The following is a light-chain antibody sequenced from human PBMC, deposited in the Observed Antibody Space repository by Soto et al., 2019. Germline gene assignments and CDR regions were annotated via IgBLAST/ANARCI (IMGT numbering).Light chain of an antibody. CDR3: AIWDLSLSAWV. V-gene: IGLV1-44*01. J-gene: IGLJ3*02. Sequence: QSVLTQPPSASGTPGQRFTISCSGTTSNIGSNNVSWYQHLPGTAPKLLIYSNDQRPSGVPARFSGSKSGTSASLAISGLPSEDEADYYCAIWDLSLSAWVFGGGTKLTVL. CDR2: SND. CDR1: TSNIGSNN.